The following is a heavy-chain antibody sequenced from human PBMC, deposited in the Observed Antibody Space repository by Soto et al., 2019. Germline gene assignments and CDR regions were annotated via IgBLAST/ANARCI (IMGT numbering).Heavy chain of an antibody. J-gene: IGHJ2*01. Sequence: GGSLRLSCAASGFTFSIYSMNWVRQAPGKGLEWVSSISSTPTYLSSSASVNGPPPIASNNPNNSLYLQMNSLRAEDTAVNYFFIYWGGDQRDL. CDR3: FIYWGGDQRDL. V-gene: IGHV3-21*01. CDR2: ISSTPTYL. D-gene: IGHD2-21*02. CDR1: GFTFSIYS.